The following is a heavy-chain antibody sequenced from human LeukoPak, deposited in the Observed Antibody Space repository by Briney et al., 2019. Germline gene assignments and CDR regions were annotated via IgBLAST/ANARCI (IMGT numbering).Heavy chain of an antibody. Sequence: GGSLRLSCVASRSFSDHYMDWVRQAPGKGLGWIGRTKNRSESPITQYAASVNGRFTASRDDSKNSLYLQMNNLKTEDTAVYYCARDTDTAMYVWGQGTTVTVSS. CDR1: RSFSDHY. V-gene: IGHV3-72*01. CDR2: TKNRSESPIT. J-gene: IGHJ6*02. CDR3: ARDTDTAMYV.